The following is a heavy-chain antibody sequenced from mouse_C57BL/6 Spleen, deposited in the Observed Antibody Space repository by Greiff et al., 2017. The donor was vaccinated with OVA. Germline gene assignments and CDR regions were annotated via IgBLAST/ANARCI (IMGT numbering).Heavy chain of an antibody. V-gene: IGHV5-4*01. J-gene: IGHJ2*01. CDR1: GFTFSSYA. CDR2: ISDGGSYT. CDR3: ARDEGWLDY. D-gene: IGHD2-3*01. Sequence: EVKLQESGGGLVKPGGSLKLSCAASGFTFSSYAMSWVRQTPEKRLEWVATISDGGSYTYYPDNVKGRFTISRDNAKNNLYLQMSHLKSEDTAMYYCARDEGWLDYWGQGTTLTVSS.